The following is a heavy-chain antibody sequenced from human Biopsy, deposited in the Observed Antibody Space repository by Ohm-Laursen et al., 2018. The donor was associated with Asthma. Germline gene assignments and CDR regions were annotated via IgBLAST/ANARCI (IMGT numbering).Heavy chain of an antibody. J-gene: IGHJ4*02. CDR3: ARGLDYSGRSGFDY. Sequence: SLGLSCSASGCMFMSFGMHWVRQAPGKGLEWVALRSYDGSIKDYADSVKARFTISRDNSMNTLYLHMNSLRVEDTAVYYCARGLDYSGRSGFDYWGQGTLVTVSS. CDR2: RSYDGSIK. CDR1: GCMFMSFG. V-gene: IGHV3-30*03. D-gene: IGHD3-10*01.